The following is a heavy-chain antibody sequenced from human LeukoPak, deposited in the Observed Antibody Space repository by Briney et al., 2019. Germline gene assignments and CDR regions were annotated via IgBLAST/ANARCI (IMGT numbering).Heavy chain of an antibody. CDR2: IYTSGST. CDR1: GGSISSGSYY. D-gene: IGHD3-9*01. V-gene: IGHV4-61*02. Sequence: SETLSLTCTVSGGSISSGSYYWSWIRQPAGKGLEWIGRIYTSGSTNYNPSLKSRVTISVDKSKNQFSLKLSSVTAADTAVYYCARVDSHYDILTWGQGTLVTVSS. CDR3: ARVDSHYDILT. J-gene: IGHJ5*02.